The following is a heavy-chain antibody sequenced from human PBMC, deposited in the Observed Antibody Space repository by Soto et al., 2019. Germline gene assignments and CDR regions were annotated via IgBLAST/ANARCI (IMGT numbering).Heavy chain of an antibody. V-gene: IGHV1-46*01. J-gene: IGHJ4*02. CDR2: INPASGST. Sequence: QVQLVQSGAEVRKPGASVKVSCRTSGYTFTHYYVHWVRQAPGQGLEWLGIINPASGSTNYAHEXXXXXXXXXXXXXXTVYMELSGLRAEDTAIFYCARDLAAGDHWGQGTLVTVSS. D-gene: IGHD6-13*01. CDR3: ARDLAAGDH. CDR1: GYTFTHYY.